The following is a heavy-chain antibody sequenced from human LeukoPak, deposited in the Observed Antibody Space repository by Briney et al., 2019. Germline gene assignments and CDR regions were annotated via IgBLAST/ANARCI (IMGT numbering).Heavy chain of an antibody. V-gene: IGHV3-66*01. J-gene: IGHJ4*02. D-gene: IGHD2-21*02. Sequence: GGSLRLSCAASGFTFSSYWMTWVRQPPGKGLEWVSVMYTGGGRYYGDSVKGRFTISRDNSKNTVFLQMNSLRVEDTALYYCTRGQSYCGADCYSDWGQGTLVTVSS. CDR2: MYTGGGR. CDR1: GFTFSSYW. CDR3: TRGQSYCGADCYSD.